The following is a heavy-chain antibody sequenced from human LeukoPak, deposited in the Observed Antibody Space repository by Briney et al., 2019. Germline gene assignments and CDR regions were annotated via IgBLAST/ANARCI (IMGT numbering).Heavy chain of an antibody. D-gene: IGHD4-17*01. Sequence: SETLSLTCAVSGGSFSGYYWTWIRQPPGKGLEWIGEINHSGGANYNPSLKSRVTISLDTSKNQFSLKLSSVTAADTALYYCARGQGTVTTHWGQGTLVTVSS. V-gene: IGHV4-34*01. CDR2: INHSGGA. J-gene: IGHJ4*02. CDR3: ARGQGTVTTH. CDR1: GGSFSGYY.